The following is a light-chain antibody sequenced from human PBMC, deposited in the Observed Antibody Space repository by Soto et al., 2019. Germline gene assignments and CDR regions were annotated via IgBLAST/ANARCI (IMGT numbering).Light chain of an antibody. CDR2: DVS. Sequence: QSALTQPASVSGSPGQSITISCTGTSSDVGGYNYVSWYQQHPGKATKLMIYDVSDRPSGVSNHFSASKSGNTASLTISGLQAEDEADYYCCSYTSSSTPWVFGTGTKVTVL. V-gene: IGLV2-14*03. J-gene: IGLJ1*01. CDR1: SSDVGGYNY. CDR3: CSYTSSSTPWV.